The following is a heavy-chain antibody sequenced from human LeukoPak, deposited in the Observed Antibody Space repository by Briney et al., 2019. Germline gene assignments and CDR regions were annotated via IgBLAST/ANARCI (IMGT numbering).Heavy chain of an antibody. J-gene: IGHJ4*02. Sequence: GGSLRLSCVASGFTFSSYAMSWVRQAPGKGLEWVSAISGSGGNTYYADSVKGRFTISRDNSKNTLYLQMNSLRAEDTAVYYCAKDFRIVGTTTYDYWGQGTLVTVSS. D-gene: IGHD1-26*01. CDR2: ISGSGGNT. CDR1: GFTFSSYA. CDR3: AKDFRIVGTTTYDY. V-gene: IGHV3-23*01.